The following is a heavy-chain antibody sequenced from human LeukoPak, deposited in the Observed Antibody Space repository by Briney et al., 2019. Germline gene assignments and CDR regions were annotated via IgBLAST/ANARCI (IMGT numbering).Heavy chain of an antibody. CDR3: AKETTGSYYFDY. Sequence: GGSLRLSCAASGFTFSNAWMNWVRQAPGKGLEWVGRIKSKTDGGTTDYAAPVKGRFTISRDDSKNTLYLQMNSLRAEDTAVYYCAKETTGSYYFDYWGQGTLVTVSS. CDR1: GFTFSNAW. CDR2: IKSKTDGGTT. D-gene: IGHD1-14*01. V-gene: IGHV3-15*07. J-gene: IGHJ4*02.